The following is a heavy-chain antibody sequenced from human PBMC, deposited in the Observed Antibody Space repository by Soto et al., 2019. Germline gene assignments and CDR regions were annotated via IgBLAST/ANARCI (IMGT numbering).Heavy chain of an antibody. J-gene: IGHJ6*03. CDR1: GGSFSGNY. CDR3: ARGLSFSGYYYYMDG. V-gene: IGHV4-34*01. CDR2: ANPGGST. D-gene: IGHD3-3*02. Sequence: VQLQQWGAGLLKPSETLYLTCAVQGGSFSGNYCSWIRKPPGKGLEWIGEANPGGSTNYNPSLNSLVTKSRDTAKNQFSLKLNSGPSAYTAVYYCARGLSFSGYYYYMDGWGKGTTVTVSS.